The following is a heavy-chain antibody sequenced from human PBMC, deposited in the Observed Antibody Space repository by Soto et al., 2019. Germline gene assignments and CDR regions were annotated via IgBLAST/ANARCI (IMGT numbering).Heavy chain of an antibody. D-gene: IGHD4-17*01. V-gene: IGHV3-30-3*01. Sequence: PGGSLRLSCAASGFTFSSYAMHWFRQAPGKGLEWVAVISYDGSNKYYADSVKGRFTISRDNSKNTLYLQMNSLRAEDTAVYYCARDPENYGVYYYYYGMDVWGQGTTVTV. CDR1: GFTFSSYA. J-gene: IGHJ6*02. CDR2: ISYDGSNK. CDR3: ARDPENYGVYYYYYGMDV.